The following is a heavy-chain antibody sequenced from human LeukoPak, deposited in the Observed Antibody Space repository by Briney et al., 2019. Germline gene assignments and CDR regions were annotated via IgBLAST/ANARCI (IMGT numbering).Heavy chain of an antibody. CDR1: GGSLSGYY. V-gene: IGHV4-34*01. D-gene: IGHD4-17*01. Sequence: PSETLSLTCAVSGGSLSGYYWSWIRQSPGKGPEWMGDIHHDGRTKCKSSFKSRITIFLVSSKNEVSLRLSPVTPADTALYFCARDVVPRDYGDTLNAYDLWGQGTMVTVS. J-gene: IGHJ3*01. CDR2: IHHDGRT. CDR3: ARDVVPRDYGDTLNAYDL.